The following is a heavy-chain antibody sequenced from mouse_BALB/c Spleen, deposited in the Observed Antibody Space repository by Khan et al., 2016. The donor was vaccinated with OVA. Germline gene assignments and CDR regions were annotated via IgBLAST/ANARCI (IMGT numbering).Heavy chain of an antibody. CDR1: GYSITSDYA. J-gene: IGHJ3*01. CDR3: ARGLAY. V-gene: IGHV3-2*02. Sequence: EVQLQESGPGLVKPSQSLSLTCTVTGYSITSDYAWNWIRQFPENKLEWMGYISYSGSTSYTPSLKSRISLTRDTSKNQFFLQLNSVTTEATATYYCARGLAYWGQGTLVTVSA. CDR2: ISYSGST. D-gene: IGHD3-3*01.